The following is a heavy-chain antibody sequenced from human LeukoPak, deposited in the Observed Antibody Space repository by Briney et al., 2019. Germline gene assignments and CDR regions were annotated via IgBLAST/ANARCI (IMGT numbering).Heavy chain of an antibody. Sequence: GRSLTLSSAASGFTFTDYSMTWVRQAPGKGLDWVSSISTVSTYKFYSDSVKGRFTISRDNAKNILYLQMSSLSAEDTAVYYCARDGSGFYLYYYMDVWGRGTPVTVSS. J-gene: IGHJ6*03. V-gene: IGHV3-21*01. CDR1: GFTFTDYS. D-gene: IGHD6-25*01. CDR3: ARDGSGFYLYYYMDV. CDR2: ISTVSTYK.